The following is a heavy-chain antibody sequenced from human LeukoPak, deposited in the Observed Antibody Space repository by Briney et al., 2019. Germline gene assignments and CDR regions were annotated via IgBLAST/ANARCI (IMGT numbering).Heavy chain of an antibody. J-gene: IGHJ3*02. CDR3: ARGQWELAAFDI. Sequence: ASVKVSCKASGYTFTSYSMHWVRQAPGQRLEWMGWINAGNGNTKFSQKFQGGVTITRDTSASTAYMELSSLRSEDTAVYYCARGQWELAAFDIWGQGTMVTVSS. CDR2: INAGNGNT. CDR1: GYTFTSYS. D-gene: IGHD1-26*01. V-gene: IGHV1-3*01.